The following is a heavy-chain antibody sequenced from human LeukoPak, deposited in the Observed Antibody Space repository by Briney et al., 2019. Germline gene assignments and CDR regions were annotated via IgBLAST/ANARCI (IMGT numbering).Heavy chain of an antibody. CDR1: GGSISSYY. J-gene: IGHJ4*02. D-gene: IGHD6-6*01. CDR3: AREYSSSSGRTFDY. CDR2: ISTTGST. V-gene: IGHV4-4*07. Sequence: SETLSLTCTVSGGSISSYYWNWIRQPAGKGMEWIGRISTTGSTNYNPSLKSRLTMSVDTSKNQFSLRLSSVSAADTAVYYCAREYSSSSGRTFDYWGQGTLVTVSS.